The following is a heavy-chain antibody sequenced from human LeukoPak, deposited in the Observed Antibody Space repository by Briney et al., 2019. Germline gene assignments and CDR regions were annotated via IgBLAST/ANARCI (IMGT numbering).Heavy chain of an antibody. D-gene: IGHD6-6*01. J-gene: IGHJ4*02. CDR2: ISSSSNTI. CDR1: GFTFSSYS. CDR3: ASLEHSTPWY. V-gene: IGHV3-48*01. Sequence: GGSLRLSCAASGFTFSSYSMNWVRQAPGKGLEWVSYISSSSNTIYYADFVKGRFTISRDNAKNSLYLKMNSLRAEDTAVYYCASLEHSTPWYWGQGTLVTVSS.